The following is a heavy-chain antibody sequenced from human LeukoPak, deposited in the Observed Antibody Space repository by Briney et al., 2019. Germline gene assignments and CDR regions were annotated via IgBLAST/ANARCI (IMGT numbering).Heavy chain of an antibody. D-gene: IGHD5-18*01. Sequence: ASLKVSCKASGGTFSSYAISWVRQAPGQGLEWMGGIIPIFGTANYAQKFQGRVTITTDESTSTAYMELSSLRSEDTAVYYCARDRRGYSYGVGYNWFDPWGQGTLVTVSS. CDR3: ARDRRGYSYGVGYNWFDP. J-gene: IGHJ5*02. CDR2: IIPIFGTA. V-gene: IGHV1-69*05. CDR1: GGTFSSYA.